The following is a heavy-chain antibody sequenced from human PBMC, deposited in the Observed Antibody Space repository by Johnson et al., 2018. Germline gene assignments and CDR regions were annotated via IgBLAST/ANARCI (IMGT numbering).Heavy chain of an antibody. Sequence: VQLVESGGGLVQPGGSLRLSCAASGFTFSSYSMNWVRQAPGKGLEWVSYISSTRSTIYYADSVKGRFTISRDNAKNSLYLQMNSLRAEDTAVYYFAREHFDLDVFDIWGQGTMVTVSS. CDR2: ISSTRSTI. D-gene: IGHD3-9*01. V-gene: IGHV3-48*01. CDR1: GFTFSSYS. J-gene: IGHJ3*02. CDR3: AREHFDLDVFDI.